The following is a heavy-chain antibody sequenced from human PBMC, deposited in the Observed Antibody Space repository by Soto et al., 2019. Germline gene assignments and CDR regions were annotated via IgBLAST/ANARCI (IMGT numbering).Heavy chain of an antibody. J-gene: IGHJ3*01. CDR3: ARRLTVVPMAFDL. D-gene: IGHD3-10*01. CDR1: GVALASSGVS. V-gene: IGHV2-5*01. CDR2: IYYNDDT. Sequence: CPMLVNPTQTLTLTCTVSGVALASSGVSVGWIRPPPGKSLECRALIYYNDDTLYSPSLVNRVTITTNTATNQVVLTMTDREPVDTATYSCARRLTVVPMAFDLWGQGRLVT.